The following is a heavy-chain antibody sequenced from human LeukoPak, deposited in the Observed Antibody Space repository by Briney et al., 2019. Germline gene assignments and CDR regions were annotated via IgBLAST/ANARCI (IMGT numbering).Heavy chain of an antibody. Sequence: SETLSLTCTASGGSINNYYWTWIRQPPGKGLEWIGYIDHSGYTNYNPSLKSRVTISVDTSKNQFSLKLNSVTAADTAVYYCARDIASASGKFYFDYWGQGTQVTVSS. CDR2: IDHSGYT. V-gene: IGHV4-59*01. D-gene: IGHD3-10*01. CDR3: ARDIASASGKFYFDY. J-gene: IGHJ4*02. CDR1: GGSINNYY.